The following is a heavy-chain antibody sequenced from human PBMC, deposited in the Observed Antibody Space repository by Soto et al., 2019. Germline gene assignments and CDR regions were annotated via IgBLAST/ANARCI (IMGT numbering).Heavy chain of an antibody. CDR1: GIIFRGAW. D-gene: IGHD4-17*01. J-gene: IGHJ1*01. V-gene: IGHV3-15*05. CDR3: TCMNTETTMGH. Sequence: WGSLRLSCAVSGIIFRGAWMSWVRQAPGGGLEWVGRIKSNGNGGTTDYAAVVQGRLTNSRDDSANTIYLQMNSLKVDYTALYLCTCMNTETTMGHWGQGTLVTVSS. CDR2: IKSNGNGGTT.